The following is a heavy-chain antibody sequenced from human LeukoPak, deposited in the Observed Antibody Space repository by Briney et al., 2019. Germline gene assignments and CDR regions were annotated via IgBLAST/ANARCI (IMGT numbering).Heavy chain of an antibody. CDR3: AKGGPYYYDSSGYPDY. Sequence: GGSLRLSCAASGFTFSTFGMHWVRQAPGKGLEWVAFIRYDGSNKYYADSVKGRFTISRDNSKNTLYLQMNSLRAEDTAVYYCAKGGPYYYDSSGYPDYWGQGTLVTVSS. V-gene: IGHV3-30*02. J-gene: IGHJ4*02. D-gene: IGHD3-22*01. CDR2: IRYDGSNK. CDR1: GFTFSTFG.